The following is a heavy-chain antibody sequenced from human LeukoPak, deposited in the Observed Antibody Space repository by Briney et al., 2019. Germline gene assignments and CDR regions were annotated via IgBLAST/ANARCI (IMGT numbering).Heavy chain of an antibody. J-gene: IGHJ4*02. V-gene: IGHV4-59*01. D-gene: IGHD3-22*01. CDR3: VREITMTVVVD. Sequence: SETLSLTCTVSGGSISSYYWSWIRQPPGKGLEWIGYIYYSGNTNYNPSLKSRVTISVDTSKNQFSLKLSSVTAADTAVYYCVREITMTVVVDRGQGTLVTVSS. CDR1: GGSISSYY. CDR2: IYYSGNT.